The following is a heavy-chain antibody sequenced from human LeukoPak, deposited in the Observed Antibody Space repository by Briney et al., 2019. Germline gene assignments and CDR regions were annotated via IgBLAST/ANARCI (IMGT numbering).Heavy chain of an antibody. J-gene: IGHJ6*03. CDR1: GGSFSGYY. CDR2: IYTSGST. Sequence: SETLSLTCAVYGGSFSGYYWSWIRQPAGKGLEWIGRIYTSGSTNYNPSLKSRVTMSVDTSKNQFSLKLSSVTAADTAVYYCARDTTAPTIFGVVNTPVGGMDVWGKGTTVTVSS. CDR3: ARDTTAPTIFGVVNTPVGGMDV. D-gene: IGHD3-3*01. V-gene: IGHV4-4*07.